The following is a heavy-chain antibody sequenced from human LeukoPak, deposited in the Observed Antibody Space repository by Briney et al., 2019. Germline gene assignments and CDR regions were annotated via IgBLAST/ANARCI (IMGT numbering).Heavy chain of an antibody. CDR3: ARGPIVGATETLDY. V-gene: IGHV1-46*01. CDR2: INPSGGTT. D-gene: IGHD1-26*01. J-gene: IGHJ4*02. Sequence: ASVKVSCKASGYIFTSYYIHWVRQAPGQGLEWMGIINPSGGTTNYAQKFLGRVTMTRDTSTSTVYMELSSLRSDDTAVYYCARGPIVGATETLDYWGQGTLVTVSS. CDR1: GYIFTSYY.